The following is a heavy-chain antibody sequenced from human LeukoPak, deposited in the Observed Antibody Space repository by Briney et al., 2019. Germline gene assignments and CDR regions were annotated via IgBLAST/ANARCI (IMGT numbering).Heavy chain of an antibody. CDR1: GGSISSYGYY. J-gene: IGHJ4*02. CDR2: IYYSGST. D-gene: IGHD6-13*01. CDR3: ASMYSSSSYYFDY. Sequence: SETLSLTCTVSGGSISSYGYYWSWIRQHPGKGLEWIEYIYYSGSTYYNPSLKSRVTISVDTSKNQFSLKLSSVTAADTAIYYCASMYSSSSYYFDYWGQGTLVTVSS. V-gene: IGHV4-31*03.